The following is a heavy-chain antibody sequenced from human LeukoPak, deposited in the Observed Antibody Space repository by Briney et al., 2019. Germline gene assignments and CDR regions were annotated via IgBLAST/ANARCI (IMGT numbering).Heavy chain of an antibody. CDR1: GLIYRRHA. D-gene: IGHD6-19*01. Sequence: GGSLRLSCASSGLIYRRHAMQWARQAPGKGLEWVAVIWSDGTTKYYADPVKGRFTISCDNSKKTLYLHMNILRAEDAAVYYCAREPAVAGSKERQTLYFWGQGTLVTVSS. CDR3: AREPAVAGSKERQTLYF. CDR2: IWSDGTTK. J-gene: IGHJ4*02. V-gene: IGHV3-33*01.